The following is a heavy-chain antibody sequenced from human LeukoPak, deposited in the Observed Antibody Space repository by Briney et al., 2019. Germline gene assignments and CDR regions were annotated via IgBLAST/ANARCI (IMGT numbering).Heavy chain of an antibody. V-gene: IGHV3-21*01. CDR1: GFTLSRYS. D-gene: IGHD2-21*02. Sequence: GGSLRLSCAASGFTLSRYSMNWVRQAPGKGLEWVSSISSSGSYIYYAGSVKGRFTSFRDNGKNSLYLQMNSLRAEDTALYDCAREGELTYCGGNCYSEAFDIWGQGTLVAVSS. CDR3: AREGELTYCGGNCYSEAFDI. CDR2: ISSSGSYI. J-gene: IGHJ3*02.